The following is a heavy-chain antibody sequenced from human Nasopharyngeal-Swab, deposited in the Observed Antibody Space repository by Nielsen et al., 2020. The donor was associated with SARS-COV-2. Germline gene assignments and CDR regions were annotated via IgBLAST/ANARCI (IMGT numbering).Heavy chain of an antibody. CDR1: GGSFSGYY. CDR2: INHSGRA. Sequence: SETLSLTCAVYGGSFSGYYWSWIRQPPGKGLEWIGEINHSGRANHNPSLKSRVTISIDTSKNQFSLKLYSLTAADTAVYYCARVREMTATFYYYGLDVWGLGTTVTVSS. V-gene: IGHV4-34*01. D-gene: IGHD2-21*02. J-gene: IGHJ6*02. CDR3: ARVREMTATFYYYGLDV.